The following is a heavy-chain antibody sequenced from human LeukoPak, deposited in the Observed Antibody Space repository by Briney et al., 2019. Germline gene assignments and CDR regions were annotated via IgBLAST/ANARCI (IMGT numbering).Heavy chain of an antibody. CDR3: ARQSCSSTRCWNLLDY. D-gene: IGHD2-2*01. CDR2: IYTSGST. J-gene: IGHJ4*02. CDR1: GGSISSYY. Sequence: SETLSLTCTVSGGSISSYYWSWIRQPPGKGLEWIGYIYTSGSTNYNPSLKSRVTISVDTSKNQFSLKLSSVTAADTAVYYCARQSCSSTRCWNLLDYWGQGTLVTVSS. V-gene: IGHV4-4*09.